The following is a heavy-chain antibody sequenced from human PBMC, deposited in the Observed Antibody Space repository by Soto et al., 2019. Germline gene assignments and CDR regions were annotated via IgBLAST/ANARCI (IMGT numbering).Heavy chain of an antibody. Sequence: PGGSLRLSCSASGFTFPDHAVCCFRQDPGKGPECVGLISGTTDGGSAEYAASVRGRFIVSREDSKRIVYLQMNSLKTEDTAVYYCSGHGAFSAPWGPGTLVTVSS. V-gene: IGHV3-49*03. CDR1: GFTFPDHA. CDR3: SGHGAFSAP. D-gene: IGHD3-16*01. CDR2: ISGTTDGGSA. J-gene: IGHJ4*02.